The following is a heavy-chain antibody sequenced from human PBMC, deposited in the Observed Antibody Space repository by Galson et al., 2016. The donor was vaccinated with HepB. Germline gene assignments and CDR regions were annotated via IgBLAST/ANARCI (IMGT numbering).Heavy chain of an antibody. CDR1: GFTVSSNY. Sequence: SLRLSCAASGFTVSSNYMTWVRQAPGKGLEWVSSIYSGARTYYADSVKGRFTISRHNSKNTLYLQMNGLRTEDTAVYYCVRSAYSGSYFDYWGQGTLVTVSS. CDR2: IYSGART. V-gene: IGHV3-53*04. CDR3: VRSAYSGSYFDY. J-gene: IGHJ4*02. D-gene: IGHD1-26*01.